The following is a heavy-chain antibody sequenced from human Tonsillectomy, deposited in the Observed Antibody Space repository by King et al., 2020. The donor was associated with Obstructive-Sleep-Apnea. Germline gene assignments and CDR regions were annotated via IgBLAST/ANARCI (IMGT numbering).Heavy chain of an antibody. V-gene: IGHV3-74*01. CDR1: GFTFSNYW. Sequence: VQLVESGGGLVQPGGSLRLSCAASGFTFSNYWMHWVRHTPGKGLVWVSGIKHDGTITKYADSVKGRFSISRDNANNTVYLQMNNLRAEDTGVYFCARDPDFPMDVWGQGTTVVVSS. CDR3: ARDPDFPMDV. J-gene: IGHJ6*02. CDR2: IKHDGTIT. D-gene: IGHD2/OR15-2a*01.